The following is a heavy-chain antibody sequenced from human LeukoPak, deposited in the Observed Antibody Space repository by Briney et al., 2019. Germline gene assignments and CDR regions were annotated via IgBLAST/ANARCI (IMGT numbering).Heavy chain of an antibody. J-gene: IGHJ4*02. CDR1: GFTFSSYA. CDR3: AIQPGYDSSGYYYGLDY. D-gene: IGHD3-22*01. V-gene: IGHV3-21*01. CDR2: ISSSSSYI. Sequence: GGSLRLSCAASGFTFSSYATSWVRQAPGKGLEWVSSISSSSSYIYYADSVKGRFTISRDNAKNSLYLQMNSLRAEDTAVYYCAIQPGYDSSGYYYGLDYWGQGTLVTVSS.